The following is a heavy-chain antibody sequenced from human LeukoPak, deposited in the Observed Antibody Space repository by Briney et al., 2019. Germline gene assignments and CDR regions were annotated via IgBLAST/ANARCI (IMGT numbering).Heavy chain of an antibody. V-gene: IGHV4-59*01. CDR2: IYYSGST. J-gene: IGHJ5*02. CDR3: ARSTSHVAVAAWFDP. D-gene: IGHD6-19*01. Sequence: RASETLSLTCSVSGGSISTYYWSWLRQPPGKGLEWIGYIYYSGSTNYHPSLKSRVTISVDTSKNQFSLKLSSVTAADTAVYYCARSTSHVAVAAWFDPWGQGTLVTVSS. CDR1: GGSISTYY.